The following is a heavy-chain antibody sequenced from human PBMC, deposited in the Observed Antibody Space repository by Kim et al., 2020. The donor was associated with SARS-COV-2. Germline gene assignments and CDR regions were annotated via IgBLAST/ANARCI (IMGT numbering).Heavy chain of an antibody. J-gene: IGHJ4*02. CDR3: ASKWSGYYFNLPLGTFDF. CDR2: IYYSGST. CDR1: GGSISSSSYY. V-gene: IGHV4-39*01. Sequence: SETLSLTCTVSGGSISSSSYYWGWIRQPPGKGLEWIGSIYYSGSTYYNPSLKSRVTISVDTSKNQFSLKLSSVTAADTALFYCASKWSGYYFNLPLGTFDFCGQGTLVTVSS. D-gene: IGHD3-3*01.